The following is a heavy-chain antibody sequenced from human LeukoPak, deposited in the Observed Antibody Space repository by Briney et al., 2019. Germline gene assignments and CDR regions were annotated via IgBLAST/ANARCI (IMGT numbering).Heavy chain of an antibody. J-gene: IGHJ4*02. Sequence: PSETLSLTCGVSGGSISNTNWWSWVRQPPGQGLEWIGKISLTGLTHYNPSLESRVTVSLDKSKNQLSLNLTSVTAADTAVYYCSRENGAFSPFGCWGQGTLVTVLS. V-gene: IGHV4-4*02. CDR1: GGSISNTNW. CDR2: ISLTGLT. D-gene: IGHD2-8*01. CDR3: SRENGAFSPFGC.